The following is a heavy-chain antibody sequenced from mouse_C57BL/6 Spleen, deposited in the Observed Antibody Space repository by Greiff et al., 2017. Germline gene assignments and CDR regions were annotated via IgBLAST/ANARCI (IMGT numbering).Heavy chain of an antibody. CDR1: GYTFTEYT. CDR3: ARHEAFYEGSSYVRYYFDY. V-gene: IGHV1-62-2*01. CDR2: FYPGSGSI. J-gene: IGHJ2*01. Sequence: QVQLKQSGAELVKPGASVKLSCKASGYTFTEYTIHWVKQRSGQGLEWIGWFYPGSGSIKYNEKFKDKATLTADKSSSTVYMELSRLTSEDSAVYFCARHEAFYEGSSYVRYYFDYWGQGTTLTVSS. D-gene: IGHD1-1*01.